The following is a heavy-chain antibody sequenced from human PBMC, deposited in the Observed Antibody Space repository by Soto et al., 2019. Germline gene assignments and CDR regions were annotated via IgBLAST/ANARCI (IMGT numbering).Heavy chain of an antibody. V-gene: IGHV3-30*04. CDR1: GFTFSSYA. Sequence: GGSLRLSCAASGFTFSSYAMHWVRQAPGKGLEWVAVIAYDGRNKYYADSVKGRFTISRDNSKNTLYLQMNSLRIEDTAVYYCARELERVFDYWGQGALVTVSS. J-gene: IGHJ4*02. D-gene: IGHD1-1*01. CDR3: ARELERVFDY. CDR2: IAYDGRNK.